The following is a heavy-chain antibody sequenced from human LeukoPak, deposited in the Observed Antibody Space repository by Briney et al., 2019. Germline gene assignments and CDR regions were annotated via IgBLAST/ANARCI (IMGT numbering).Heavy chain of an antibody. CDR1: GGSISGYY. CDR2: IHYSGTT. V-gene: IGHV4-59*01. D-gene: IGHD5-18*01. Sequence: SETLSLTCTVSGGSISGYYWSWIRQPPGKGLEWIGYIHYSGTTHYNPSLKSRVTIPVDTSKNQFSLKLSSVTAADTAVYYCARQSGYSSGNYYFDYWGPGTLVTVSS. CDR3: ARQSGYSSGNYYFDY. J-gene: IGHJ4*02.